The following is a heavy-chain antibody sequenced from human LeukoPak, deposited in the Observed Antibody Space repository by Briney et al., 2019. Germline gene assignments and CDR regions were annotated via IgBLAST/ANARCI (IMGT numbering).Heavy chain of an antibody. CDR3: AREGSSGQDWYAFDI. D-gene: IGHD5-12*01. V-gene: IGHV1-2*02. CDR2: MYFNSGAT. Sequence: ASVRVSCKTSGFTFTGYYVQWVRQADGQGPEWVGWMYFNSGATRFAPKFQGRVTMTRDTSISTAYMEFSSLRSDDTAMYYCAREGSSGQDWYAFDIWGQGTMLAVSS. J-gene: IGHJ3*02. CDR1: GFTFTGYY.